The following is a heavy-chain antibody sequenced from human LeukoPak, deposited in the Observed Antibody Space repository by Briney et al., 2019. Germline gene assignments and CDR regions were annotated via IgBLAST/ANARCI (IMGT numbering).Heavy chain of an antibody. J-gene: IGHJ4*02. Sequence: SETLSLTCTVSGGSISGYYWSWIRQSPGKGLEYIGYIYDSANTNYNPSLKSRVTISVDTTKSQSSLKLSSVTAADTAMYYCARDRSGILDYWGQGTLVSVSS. D-gene: IGHD1-26*01. CDR3: ARDRSGILDY. V-gene: IGHV4-59*01. CDR2: IYDSANT. CDR1: GGSISGYY.